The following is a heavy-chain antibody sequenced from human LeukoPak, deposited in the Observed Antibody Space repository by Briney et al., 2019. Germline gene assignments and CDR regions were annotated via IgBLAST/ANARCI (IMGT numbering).Heavy chain of an antibody. V-gene: IGHV4-59*01. J-gene: IGHJ4*02. CDR1: GGSISSYY. CDR2: IYYNGST. CDR3: ARVYGYDTKGYFDY. D-gene: IGHD5-12*01. Sequence: SETLSLTCTVSGGSISSYYWSWIRQPPGKGLEWIGYIYYNGSTNYNPSLKSRVTISVDTSKNQFSLKLSSVTAADTAVYYCARVYGYDTKGYFDYWGQGTLVTVSS.